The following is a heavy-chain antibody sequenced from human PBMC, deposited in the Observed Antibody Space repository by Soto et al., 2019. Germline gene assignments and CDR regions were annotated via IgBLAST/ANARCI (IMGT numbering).Heavy chain of an antibody. D-gene: IGHD6-13*01. Sequence: EVQLVESGGGLVQPDRSLRLSCAASGFTFDDYAMHWVRQAPGKGLEWVSGISWNSGSIGYADSVKGRFTISRDNAKNSLYLQMNSLRAEHTALSYCAKGLGSWATQYEFDYWGQGTLVTVSS. CDR3: AKGLGSWATQYEFDY. CDR2: ISWNSGSI. CDR1: GFTFDDYA. J-gene: IGHJ4*02. V-gene: IGHV3-9*01.